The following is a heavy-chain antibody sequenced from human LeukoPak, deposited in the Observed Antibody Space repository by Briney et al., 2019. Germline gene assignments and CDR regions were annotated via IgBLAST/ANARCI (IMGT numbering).Heavy chain of an antibody. V-gene: IGHV3-7*01. CDR3: ARKDYDFWSGQVGGFDY. CDR2: IRQDGSEK. J-gene: IGHJ4*02. D-gene: IGHD3-3*01. CDR1: GFTFSSYA. Sequence: GGSLRLSCAASGFTFSSYAMSWVRQAPGKGLEWVANIRQDGSEKYYVDSVKGRFTISRDNAKNSLYLQMNSLRAEDTAVYYCARKDYDFWSGQVGGFDYWGQGTLVTVSS.